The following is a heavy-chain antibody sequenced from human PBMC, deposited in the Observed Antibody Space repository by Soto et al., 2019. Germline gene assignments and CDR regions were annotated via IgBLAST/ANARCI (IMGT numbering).Heavy chain of an antibody. Sequence: GGSLRLSCAASGFSITSFAVSWVRQAPGKGPEWVSIMSGSAGYKLYADSAKGRFTISRDTSKNTVYLQMNSLSADDTGVYYCAKDVGYCSGVTCPAFDAWGQGTLVTVSS. J-gene: IGHJ5*02. CDR1: GFSITSFA. V-gene: IGHV3-23*01. D-gene: IGHD2-15*01. CDR3: AKDVGYCSGVTCPAFDA. CDR2: MSGSAGYK.